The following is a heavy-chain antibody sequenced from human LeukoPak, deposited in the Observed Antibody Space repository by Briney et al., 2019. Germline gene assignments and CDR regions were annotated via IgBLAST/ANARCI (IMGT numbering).Heavy chain of an antibody. J-gene: IGHJ4*02. V-gene: IGHV5-51*01. D-gene: IGHD6-13*01. CDR1: GYSFTSYW. CDR3: ARSEGVGIAAAQDY. Sequence: GESLKISCKGFGYSFTSYWIGWGRQMPGKGLGWMGISYPGDSHTRYTPSFQGQVTISADKSIRTAYLQWSSLKASDTAMYYCARSEGVGIAAAQDYWGQGTLVTVSS. CDR2: SYPGDSHT.